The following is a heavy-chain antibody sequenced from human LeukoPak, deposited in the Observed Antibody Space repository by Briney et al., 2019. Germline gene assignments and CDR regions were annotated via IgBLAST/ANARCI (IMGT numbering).Heavy chain of an antibody. V-gene: IGHV1-18*01. CDR3: ARGHLAGTRVFDY. CDR2: ISAYNGNT. D-gene: IGHD1-1*01. Sequence: ASVKVSCKASGYSFTAYNIHWVRQAPGQRLEWMGWISAYNGNTNYAQKLQGRVTMTTDTSTSTAYMELRSLRSDDTVVYYCARGHLAGTRVFDYWGQGTLVTVSS. CDR1: GYSFTAYN. J-gene: IGHJ4*02.